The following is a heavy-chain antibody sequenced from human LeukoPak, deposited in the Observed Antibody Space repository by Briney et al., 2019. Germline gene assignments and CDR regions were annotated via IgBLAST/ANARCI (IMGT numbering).Heavy chain of an antibody. Sequence: SETLSLTCAVYGGSFSGYYWSWIRQPPGKGLEWIGEINHSGSTNYNPSLKSRVTISVDTSKNQFSLKLSSVTAADTAVYYCAREVDDYVWGSYRYIYALDIWGQGTMVTVSS. D-gene: IGHD3-16*02. J-gene: IGHJ3*02. CDR2: INHSGST. CDR3: AREVDDYVWGSYRYIYALDI. CDR1: GGSFSGYY. V-gene: IGHV4-34*01.